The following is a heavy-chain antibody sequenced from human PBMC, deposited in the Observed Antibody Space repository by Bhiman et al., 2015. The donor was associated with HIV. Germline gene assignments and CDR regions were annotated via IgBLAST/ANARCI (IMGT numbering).Heavy chain of an antibody. CDR3: ARPHRLYSYGYGY. CDR2: ISSSSSTI. Sequence: EVQLVESGGGLVQPGGSLRLSCAASGFTFSSYSMNWVRQAPGKGLEWVSYISSSSSTIYYADSVKGRFTISRDNAKNSLYLQMNSLRAEDTAVYYCARPHRLYSYGYGYWGQGTLVTVSS. V-gene: IGHV3-48*01. D-gene: IGHD5-18*01. J-gene: IGHJ4*02. CDR1: GFTFSSYS.